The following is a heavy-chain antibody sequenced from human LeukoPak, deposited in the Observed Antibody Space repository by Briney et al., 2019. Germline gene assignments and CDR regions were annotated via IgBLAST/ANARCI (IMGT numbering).Heavy chain of an antibody. D-gene: IGHD3-10*01. CDR1: GFTFSSYS. V-gene: IGHV3-21*01. CDR3: ARLMYYYGSDPGFDY. J-gene: IGHJ4*02. CDR2: ISSSSSYI. Sequence: GGSLRLSCAASGFTFSSYSMSWVRQAPGKGLEWVSSISSSSSYIYYADSVKGRFTISRDNAKNSLYLQMNSLRAEDTAVYYCARLMYYYGSDPGFDYWGQGTLVTVSS.